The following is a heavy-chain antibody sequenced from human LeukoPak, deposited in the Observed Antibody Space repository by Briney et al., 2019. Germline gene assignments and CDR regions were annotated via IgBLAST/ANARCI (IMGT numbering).Heavy chain of an antibody. D-gene: IGHD4-17*01. CDR1: GFTFSSYG. CDR3: AKDAIDYGDSGPFDY. Sequence: GRSLRLSCAASGFTFSSYGMHWVRQAPGKGLEWVAVISYDGSNKYYADSVKGRFTISRDNSKNTLYLQMNSLRAEDTAVYYCAKDAIDYGDSGPFDYWGQGTLVTVFS. J-gene: IGHJ4*02. CDR2: ISYDGSNK. V-gene: IGHV3-30*18.